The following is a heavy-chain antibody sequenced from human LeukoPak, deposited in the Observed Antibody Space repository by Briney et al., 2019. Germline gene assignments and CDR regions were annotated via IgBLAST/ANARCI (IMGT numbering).Heavy chain of an antibody. J-gene: IGHJ3*02. CDR2: IYYSGST. D-gene: IGHD3-22*01. CDR3: ARGPRTYYYDSSGYYQRAFDI. Sequence: SETLSLTCTVSGGSIGSYYWSWIRQPPGKGLEWIGYIYYSGSTNYNPSLKSRVTISVDTSKNQFSLKLSSVTAADTAVYYCARGPRTYYYDSSGYYQRAFDIWGQGTMVTVSS. CDR1: GGSIGSYY. V-gene: IGHV4-59*01.